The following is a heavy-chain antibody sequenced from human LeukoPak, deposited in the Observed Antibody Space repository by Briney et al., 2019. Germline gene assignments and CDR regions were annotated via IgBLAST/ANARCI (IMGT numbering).Heavy chain of an antibody. CDR3: ARRATYYDILTGYSTPFDY. D-gene: IGHD3-9*01. Sequence: GESLKISCKGSGYSFTSYWIAWVRQMPGKGLEWMGIIYPGDSDTRYSLSLQGQVTISADKSISTAYLQWSSLKASDTAMYYCARRATYYDILTGYSTPFDYWGQGTLVTVSS. CDR2: IYPGDSDT. V-gene: IGHV5-51*01. CDR1: GYSFTSYW. J-gene: IGHJ4*02.